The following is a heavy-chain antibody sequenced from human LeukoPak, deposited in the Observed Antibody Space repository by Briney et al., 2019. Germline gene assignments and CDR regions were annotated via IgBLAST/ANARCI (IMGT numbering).Heavy chain of an antibody. V-gene: IGHV3-9*01. Sequence: SSGDYYWSWIRQPPGKGLEWVSGISWNSGIIGYADSVKGRFTISRDNAKNSLYLQMNSLRAEDTALYYWEKDGVAVAGALAEYFQHWGQGTLVTVSS. CDR1: SSGDYY. CDR3: EKDGVAVAGALAEYFQH. CDR2: ISWNSGII. J-gene: IGHJ1*01. D-gene: IGHD6-19*01.